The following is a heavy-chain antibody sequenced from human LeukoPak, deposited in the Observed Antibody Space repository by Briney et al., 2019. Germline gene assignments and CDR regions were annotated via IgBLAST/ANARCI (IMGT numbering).Heavy chain of an antibody. CDR2: ISSSSSYI. CDR1: GFTFSSYS. CDR3: ARDEWGDAFDI. V-gene: IGHV3-21*01. J-gene: IGHJ3*02. D-gene: IGHD1-26*01. Sequence: GGSLRLSCAASGFTFSSYSMNWGRQAPGKGLEWVSSISSSSSYINYADSVRGRFTISRANAKNSLFLQMNSLRAEDTAVYFCARDEWGDAFDIWGQGTMVTVFS.